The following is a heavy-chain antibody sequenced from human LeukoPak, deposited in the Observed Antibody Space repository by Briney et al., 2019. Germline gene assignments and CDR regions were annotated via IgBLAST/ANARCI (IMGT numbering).Heavy chain of an antibody. CDR2: IYPSDSDT. Sequence: GESLKISCEASGYKFTSYWIGWMRQMPGKGLEWMGVIYPSDSDTRYNLSFEGQVTISADKSINTAYLQWSSLRSSDTAVYYCAKGDGEFEYWGQGTLVTVSS. V-gene: IGHV5-51*01. J-gene: IGHJ4*02. D-gene: IGHD3-10*01. CDR1: GYKFTSYW. CDR3: AKGDGEFEY.